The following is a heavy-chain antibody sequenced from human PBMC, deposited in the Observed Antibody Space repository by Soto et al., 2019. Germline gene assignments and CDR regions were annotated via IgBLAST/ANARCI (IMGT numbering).Heavy chain of an antibody. V-gene: IGHV1-58*01. D-gene: IGHD3-3*01. CDR1: GFTFTSSA. CDR2: IVVGSGNT. J-gene: IGHJ6*02. Sequence: SVKVSFKASGFTFTSSAVQWVRQARGQRLEWIGWIVVGSGNTNYAQKFQERVTIARDMSTSTAYMELSSLRSEDTAVYYCAAITIPDPHPPDVWGQGTTVTVSS. CDR3: AAITIPDPHPPDV.